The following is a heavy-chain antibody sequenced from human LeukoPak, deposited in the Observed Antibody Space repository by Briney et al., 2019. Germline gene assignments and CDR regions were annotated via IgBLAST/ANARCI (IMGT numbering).Heavy chain of an antibody. CDR2: ISYDGSNK. V-gene: IGHV3-30*04. D-gene: IGHD3-9*01. J-gene: IGHJ4*02. CDR1: GFTFSSYA. CDR3: AKEAVRGYFVGVGPTYYFDY. Sequence: GGSLRLSCAASGFTFSSYAMHWVRQAPGKGLEWVAVISYDGSNKYYADSVKGRFTISRDNSKNMLYLQMNSLRAEDTAVYYCAKEAVRGYFVGVGPTYYFDYWGQGTLVTVSS.